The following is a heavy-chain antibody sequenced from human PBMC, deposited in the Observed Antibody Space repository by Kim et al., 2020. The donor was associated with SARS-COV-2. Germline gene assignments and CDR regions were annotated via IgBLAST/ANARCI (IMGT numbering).Heavy chain of an antibody. J-gene: IGHJ3*02. V-gene: IGHV3-73*01. D-gene: IGHD1-7*01. CDR2: IRSKVNGYAT. CDR3: TTVPGTRFACWGAFDI. Sequence: GGSLRLSCGASGFTFSDSAMHWVRRASGKGLEWLGRIRSKVNGYATAYSASVRGRFTISRDDSKNTAYLQMNSLKTEDTAVYYCTTVPGTRFACWGAFDIWGQGTMVAVSS. CDR1: GFTFSDSA.